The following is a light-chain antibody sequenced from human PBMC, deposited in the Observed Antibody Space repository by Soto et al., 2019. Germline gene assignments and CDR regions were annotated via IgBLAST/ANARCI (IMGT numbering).Light chain of an antibody. J-gene: IGKJ5*01. CDR2: DAS. V-gene: IGKV3-11*01. Sequence: VVLTQSPATLSLSSGERATLSCRTSLSVSVYLDWYQQKPGQAPRLLISDASNRATGIPARFSGSGSGTDFTLTISRLEPEDFAVFYCQQYGSSITFGQGTRLEIK. CDR3: QQYGSSIT. CDR1: LSVSVY.